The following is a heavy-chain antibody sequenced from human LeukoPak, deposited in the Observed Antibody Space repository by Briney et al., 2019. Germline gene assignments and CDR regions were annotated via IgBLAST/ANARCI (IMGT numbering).Heavy chain of an antibody. J-gene: IGHJ5*02. CDR1: GGSISSGGCY. D-gene: IGHD3-10*01. CDR3: ARRTVRGPHNWFDP. Sequence: SETLSLTCTVSGGSISSGGCYWSWIRQHPGKGLEWIGYIYYSGSTYYNPSLKSRVTISVDTSKNQFSLKLSSVTAADTAVYYCARRTVRGPHNWFDPWGQGTLVTVSS. CDR2: IYYSGST. V-gene: IGHV4-31*03.